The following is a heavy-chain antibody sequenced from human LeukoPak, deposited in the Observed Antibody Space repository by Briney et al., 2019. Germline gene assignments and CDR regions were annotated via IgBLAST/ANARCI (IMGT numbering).Heavy chain of an antibody. V-gene: IGHV3-48*03. J-gene: IGHJ4*02. CDR3: ARDKGRQRSPYYDFWSTSDY. CDR1: GFTFSSYE. CDR2: ISSSGSTI. Sequence: GGSLRLSCAASGFTFSSYEMNWVRQAPGKGLEWVSYISSSGSTIYYADSVKGRFTISRDNAKNSLYLQMNSLRAEDTAVYYCARDKGRQRSPYYDFWSTSDYWGQGTLVTVSS. D-gene: IGHD3-3*01.